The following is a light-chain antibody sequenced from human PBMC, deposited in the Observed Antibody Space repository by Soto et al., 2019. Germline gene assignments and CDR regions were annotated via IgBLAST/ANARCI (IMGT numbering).Light chain of an antibody. CDR1: SSDVGSYNR. J-gene: IGLJ1*01. Sequence: QSVLSQPPSVSGSTGQSVAISCTGTSSDVGSYNRVSWYQQPPGAAPKLMIYEVSNRPSGVPDRFSGSKSGNTASLTISRLQAEDEADYYCNSYTGSSTYVFGTGTKVTVL. V-gene: IGLV2-18*02. CDR2: EVS. CDR3: NSYTGSSTYV.